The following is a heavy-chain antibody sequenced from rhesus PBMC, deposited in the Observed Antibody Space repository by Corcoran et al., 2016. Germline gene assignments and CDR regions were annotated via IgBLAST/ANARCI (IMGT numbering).Heavy chain of an antibody. J-gene: IGHJ3*01. Sequence: QVQLQESGPGLVKPSETLSLTCAVPGGSISDSYYWNLIRQPPGKGLEWIGNIYGNSASTYYNPSLKSRVTISKDASKNQFFLKLSSVTAADTAVYYCARDRDFWGQGLRVTVSS. CDR1: GGSISDSYY. V-gene: IGHV4S9*01. CDR3: ARDRDF. CDR2: IYGNSAST.